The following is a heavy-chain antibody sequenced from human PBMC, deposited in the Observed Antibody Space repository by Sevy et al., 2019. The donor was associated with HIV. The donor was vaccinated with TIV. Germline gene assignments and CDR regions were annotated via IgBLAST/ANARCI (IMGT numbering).Heavy chain of an antibody. Sequence: ASVKVSCKASAYNFIGYYIHWVRQAPGQGLEWIGRINPTSGGTKYAHKFQGRVTVTIDMSVSTAYMELTRLTSDDTAICCCAGQTSGWYDWFDPWGPGTLVTVSS. V-gene: IGHV1-2*06. CDR3: AGQTSGWYDWFDP. CDR2: INPTSGGT. J-gene: IGHJ5*02. D-gene: IGHD6-19*01. CDR1: AYNFIGYY.